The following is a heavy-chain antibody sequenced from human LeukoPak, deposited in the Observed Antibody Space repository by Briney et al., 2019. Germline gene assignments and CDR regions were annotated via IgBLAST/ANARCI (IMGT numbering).Heavy chain of an antibody. V-gene: IGHV3-23*01. CDR2: ISNNGGYT. D-gene: IGHD3-3*01. CDR3: AKSLPEPYYDFWSGYYTVEYFQH. Sequence: GGSLRLSCAASGFTFSSSAMRWVRQAPGKGLEWVSAISNNGGYTYYADSVQGRFTISRDNSKSTLCLQMNSLRAEETAVYYCAKSLPEPYYDFWSGYYTVEYFQHWGQGTLVTVSS. CDR1: GFTFSSSA. J-gene: IGHJ1*01.